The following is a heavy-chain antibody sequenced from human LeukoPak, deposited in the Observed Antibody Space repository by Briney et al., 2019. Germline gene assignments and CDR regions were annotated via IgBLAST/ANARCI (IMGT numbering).Heavy chain of an antibody. Sequence: ASVKGSCKASGYTFTEYYIYWVRQAPGQGLEWIGWINPNSGDTNSALRFQDRVTMTSDTSISTAYMELSRLRYDDTAVYYCARDAIGVVGTISGFDPWGQGTMVTVSS. V-gene: IGHV1-2*02. CDR3: ARDAIGVVGTISGFDP. CDR2: INPNSGDT. D-gene: IGHD1-26*01. J-gene: IGHJ5*01. CDR1: GYTFTEYY.